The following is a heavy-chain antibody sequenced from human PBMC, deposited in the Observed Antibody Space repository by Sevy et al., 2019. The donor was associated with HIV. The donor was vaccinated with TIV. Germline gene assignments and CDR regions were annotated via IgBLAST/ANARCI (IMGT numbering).Heavy chain of an antibody. CDR3: ARGGGSSSSISGYYYYGMDV. CDR1: GFTFSSYA. CDR2: ISYDGSNK. Sequence: GGSLRLSCAASGFTFSSYAMHWVRQAPGKGLEWVAVISYDGSNKYYANSVKGRFTNSRDNSKNTLYLQMNSLRAEDTAVYYCARGGGSSSSISGYYYYGMDVWGQGTTVTVSS. D-gene: IGHD6-6*01. V-gene: IGHV3-30-3*01. J-gene: IGHJ6*02.